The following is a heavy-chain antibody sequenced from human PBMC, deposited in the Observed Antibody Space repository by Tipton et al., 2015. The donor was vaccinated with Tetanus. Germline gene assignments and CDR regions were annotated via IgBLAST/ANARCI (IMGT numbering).Heavy chain of an antibody. CDR2: VSSSGNS. D-gene: IGHD3-3*02. V-gene: IGHV4-59*02. Sequence: TLSLTCTVSGGSVSSYYWTWFRQPPGKRLEWIGFVSSSGNSNYSPSLTGRVSMSLDTSTSQFSLELTSATAADTAVYYCAREHIRLIGEVIFRFFDLWGRGTLVTVSS. CDR1: GGSVSSYY. CDR3: AREHIRLIGEVIFRFFDL. J-gene: IGHJ2*01.